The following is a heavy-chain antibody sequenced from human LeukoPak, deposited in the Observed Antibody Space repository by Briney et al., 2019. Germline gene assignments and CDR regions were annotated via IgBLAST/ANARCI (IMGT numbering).Heavy chain of an antibody. Sequence: SETLSLTCTVSGGSISSSSYYWGWIRQPPGKGLEWIGSIYYSGSTYYNPSLKSRVTISVDTSKNQFALKLRSVTAADTAVYYCARGLRQHDFFDYWGRGTLATVSS. V-gene: IGHV4-39*06. D-gene: IGHD1-1*01. CDR3: ARGLRQHDFFDY. CDR1: GGSISSSSYY. CDR2: IYYSGST. J-gene: IGHJ4*02.